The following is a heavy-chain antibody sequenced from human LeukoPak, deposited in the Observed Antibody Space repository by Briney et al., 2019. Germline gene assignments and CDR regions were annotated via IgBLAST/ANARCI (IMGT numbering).Heavy chain of an antibody. J-gene: IGHJ4*02. V-gene: IGHV3-53*01. CDR3: ARDLRDYYDSSGYFDY. Sequence: GGSLRLSCAASGFTVSSNYMSWVRQAPGKGLEWVSVIYSGGSTCYADSVKGRFTISRDNSKNTLYLQMNSLRAEDTAVYYCARDLRDYYDSSGYFDYWGQGTLVTVSS. D-gene: IGHD3-22*01. CDR1: GFTVSSNY. CDR2: IYSGGST.